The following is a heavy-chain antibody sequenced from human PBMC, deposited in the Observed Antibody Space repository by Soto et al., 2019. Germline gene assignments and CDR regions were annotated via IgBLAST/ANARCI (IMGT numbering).Heavy chain of an antibody. Sequence: PSETLSLTCTVSGGSISSYYWSWIRQPPGKGLEWIGYIYYSGSTSYNPSLKSRVTISVDTSKNQFSLKLSSVTAADTAVYYCARGGGVIVIDWFDPWGQGTLVTVSS. V-gene: IGHV4-59*01. J-gene: IGHJ5*02. CDR3: ARGGGVIVIDWFDP. D-gene: IGHD3-16*02. CDR1: GGSISSYY. CDR2: IYYSGST.